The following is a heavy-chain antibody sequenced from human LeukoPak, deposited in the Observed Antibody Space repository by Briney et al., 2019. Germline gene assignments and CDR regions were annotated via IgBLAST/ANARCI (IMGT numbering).Heavy chain of an antibody. J-gene: IGHJ4*02. CDR3: ARAGFGELLYYFDY. V-gene: IGHV3-20*04. Sequence: PGGSLRLSCAASGFTFYDYGMSWVRQAPGKGLEWVSGINWNGGSTGYADSVKGRFTISRDNAKNSLYLQMNSLRAEDTALYYCARAGFGELLYYFDYWGQGTLVTVSS. CDR1: GFTFYDYG. D-gene: IGHD3-10*01. CDR2: INWNGGST.